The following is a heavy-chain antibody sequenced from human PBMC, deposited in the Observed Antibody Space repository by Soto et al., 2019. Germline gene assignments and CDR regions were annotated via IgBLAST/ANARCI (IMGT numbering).Heavy chain of an antibody. V-gene: IGHV4-30-2*03. J-gene: IGHJ6*02. CDR2: IYYSGST. CDR3: ARRLYYDSSGFEGGGMDV. Sequence: PSETLSLTCAVSGGSISSGGYSWSWIRQHPGKGLEWIGYIYYSGSTYYNPSLKSRVTISVDTSKNQFSLKLSSVTAADTAVYYCARRLYYDSSGFEGGGMDVWGQGTTVTVSS. D-gene: IGHD3-22*01. CDR1: GGSISSGGYS.